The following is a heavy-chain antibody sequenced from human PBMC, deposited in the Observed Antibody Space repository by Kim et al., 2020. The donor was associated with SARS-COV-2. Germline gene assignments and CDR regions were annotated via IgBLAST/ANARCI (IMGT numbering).Heavy chain of an antibody. CDR2: INHSGST. Sequence: SETLSLTCAVYGGSFSGYYWSWIRQPPGKGLEWIGEINHSGSTNYNPSLKSRVTISVDTSKNQFSLKLSSVTAADTAVYYCARGSPTVVSRFDYWGQGTLVTVSS. CDR1: GGSFSGYY. J-gene: IGHJ4*02. CDR3: ARGSPTVVSRFDY. V-gene: IGHV4-34*01. D-gene: IGHD4-17*01.